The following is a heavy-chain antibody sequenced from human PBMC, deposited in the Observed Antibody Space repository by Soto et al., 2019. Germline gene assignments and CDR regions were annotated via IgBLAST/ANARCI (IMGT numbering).Heavy chain of an antibody. V-gene: IGHV1-18*04. Sequence: ASVKVSCKAFVYTFPSYGISWVRQAPGQGLEWMGWISAYNGNTNYAQKLQGRVTMTTDTSTSTAYMELRSLRSDDTAVYFRARDSRGSSSPRFDYWGQATLVTXS. CDR3: ARDSRGSSSPRFDY. CDR2: ISAYNGNT. CDR1: VYTFPSYG. J-gene: IGHJ4*02. D-gene: IGHD6-6*01.